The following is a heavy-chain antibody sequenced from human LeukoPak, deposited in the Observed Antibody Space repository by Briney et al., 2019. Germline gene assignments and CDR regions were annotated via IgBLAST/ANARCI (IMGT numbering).Heavy chain of an antibody. J-gene: IGHJ4*02. D-gene: IGHD5-24*01. CDR1: GYTFTGYY. CDR2: INPNSGGT. Sequence: ASVKVSCKASGYTFTGYYMHWVRQAPGQGLEWMGWINPNSGGTNYAQKFQGRVSMTRDTSISAVYMELSRLRSDDTAVYYCARDGTGVYNLVQYWGQGTLVTVSS. V-gene: IGHV1-2*02. CDR3: ARDGTGVYNLVQY.